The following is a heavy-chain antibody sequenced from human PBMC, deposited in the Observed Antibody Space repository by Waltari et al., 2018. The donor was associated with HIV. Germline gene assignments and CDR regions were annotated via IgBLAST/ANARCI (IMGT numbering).Heavy chain of an antibody. CDR1: GFTYTNAW. J-gene: IGHJ4*02. D-gene: IGHD3-22*01. CDR3: TTDTYYYKSSGYYSPSFDY. V-gene: IGHV3-15*01. Sequence: EVQLVESGGGLVKPGGSLRLPCAGSGFTYTNAWLTWVRQGPGKGPDWVGRIKSETDGGTTEYAAPVEGRFTISRDDSKNTLYLYMKRLNTDDTAVYYCTTDTYYYKSSGYYSPSFDYWGQGTLVTVSS. CDR2: IKSETDGGTT.